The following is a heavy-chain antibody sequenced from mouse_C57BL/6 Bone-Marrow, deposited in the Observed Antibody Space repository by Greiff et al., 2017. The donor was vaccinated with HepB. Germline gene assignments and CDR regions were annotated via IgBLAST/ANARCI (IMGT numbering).Heavy chain of an antibody. CDR3: ARLAYDGYSWFAY. D-gene: IGHD2-3*01. Sequence: VQLQQSGPELVKPGASVKISCKASGYSFTGYYMNWVKQSPEKSLEWIGDINPSTGGTTYNQKFKAKATLTVDKSSSTAYMQLKSLTSEDSAVYYCARLAYDGYSWFAYWGQGTLVTVSA. CDR1: GYSFTGYY. V-gene: IGHV1-42*01. CDR2: INPSTGGT. J-gene: IGHJ3*01.